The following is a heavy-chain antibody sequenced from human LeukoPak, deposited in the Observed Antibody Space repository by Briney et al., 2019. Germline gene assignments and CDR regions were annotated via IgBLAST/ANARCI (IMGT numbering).Heavy chain of an antibody. Sequence: PSETLSLTCAVYGGSFSGYYWSWIRQPPGKGLEWIGEINHSGSTNYNPSLKSRLTISVDTSKNQFSLKLTSVTAADTAVYYCATYYYGSDVYFQHWGQGTLVTVSS. CDR3: ATYYYGSDVYFQH. CDR2: INHSGST. D-gene: IGHD3-10*01. V-gene: IGHV4-34*01. CDR1: GGSFSGYY. J-gene: IGHJ1*01.